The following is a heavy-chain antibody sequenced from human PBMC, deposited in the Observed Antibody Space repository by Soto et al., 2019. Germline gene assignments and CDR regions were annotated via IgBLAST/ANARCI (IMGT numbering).Heavy chain of an antibody. Sequence: PGGTLRLSCAASGFTFSSYAMSCVRQAPGKKMEWLSAISGSGGSTYYADSVKGRFTISRYNSKNTLYLQMHSLTVKDTAVYYCAYSSTPFDYWGQGTLVTVSS. CDR3: AYSSTPFDY. D-gene: IGHD6-13*01. J-gene: IGHJ4*02. CDR1: GFTFSSYA. CDR2: ISGSGGST. V-gene: IGHV3-23*01.